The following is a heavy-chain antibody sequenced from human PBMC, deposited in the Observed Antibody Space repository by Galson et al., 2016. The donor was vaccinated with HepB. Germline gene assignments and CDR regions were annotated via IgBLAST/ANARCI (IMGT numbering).Heavy chain of an antibody. Sequence: SLRLSCAASGFTVTNAWMSWVRQAPGKGLEWVGRIRSKIDGGTTDYGAPVKGRITISRDDPKNTLYLQINNLKTEDTAVYYCTTVGIALPNTDHWGQGTVVTVSS. V-gene: IGHV3-15*01. CDR2: IRSKIDGGTT. J-gene: IGHJ4*02. D-gene: IGHD6-13*01. CDR3: TTVGIALPNTDH. CDR1: GFTVTNAW.